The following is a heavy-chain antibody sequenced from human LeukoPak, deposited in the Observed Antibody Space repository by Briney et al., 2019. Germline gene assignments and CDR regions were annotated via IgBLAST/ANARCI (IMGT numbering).Heavy chain of an antibody. CDR2: IKQDGSEK. CDR1: GFTFSSYW. Sequence: GGSLRLSCAASGFTFSSYWMSWVRQAPGKGLEWVANIKQDGSEKYYVDSVKGRFTISRDNAKNSLYLQMNSLRAEDTAVYYCARTFFWSGYYVFDYWGQGTLVTVSS. V-gene: IGHV3-7*01. J-gene: IGHJ4*02. D-gene: IGHD3-3*01. CDR3: ARTFFWSGYYVFDY.